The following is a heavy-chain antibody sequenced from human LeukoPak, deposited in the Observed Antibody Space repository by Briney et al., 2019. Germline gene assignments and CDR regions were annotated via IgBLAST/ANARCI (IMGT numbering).Heavy chain of an antibody. V-gene: IGHV4-59*01. D-gene: IGHD4-17*01. CDR1: GGSISSYY. CDR3: ARAYGDSEFDY. J-gene: IGHJ4*02. Sequence: KPSETLSLTCTVSGGSISSYYWSWIRQPPGKGLEWIGYIYYSGSTNYNPSLKSRVTISVDTSKNQFSLKLSSVTAADTAVYYCARAYGDSEFDYWGQGTLVTVSS. CDR2: IYYSGST.